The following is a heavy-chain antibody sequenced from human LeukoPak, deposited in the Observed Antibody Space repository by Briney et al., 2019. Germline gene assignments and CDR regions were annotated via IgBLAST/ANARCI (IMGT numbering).Heavy chain of an antibody. J-gene: IGHJ6*03. CDR3: ARVEGGDYYAKGYYYYYMDV. D-gene: IGHD4-17*01. CDR2: VSTRGST. V-gene: IGHV4-61*02. CDR1: GGSISSGNNY. Sequence: SETLSLTCTVSGGSISSGNNYWNWLRQPAGKGLEWIGRVSTRGSTNYNPSLKSRVNISIDTSKNQFSLKLSSVTAADTAVYYCARVEGGDYYAKGYYYYYMDVWGKGTTVTVSS.